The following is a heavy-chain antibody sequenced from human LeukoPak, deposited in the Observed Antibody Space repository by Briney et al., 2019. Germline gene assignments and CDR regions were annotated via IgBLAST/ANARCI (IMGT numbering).Heavy chain of an antibody. V-gene: IGHV3-30*03. D-gene: IGHD6-19*01. CDR2: ISYDGSNK. Sequence: GGSLRLSCAASGFTFSSYGMHWVRQAPGKGLEGVAVISYDGSNKYYADSVSGRFTISRENSKNTLYLQMNSLRAEDTAVYYCARHGSGWYAGDYWGQGTLVTVSS. CDR3: ARHGSGWYAGDY. CDR1: GFTFSSYG. J-gene: IGHJ4*02.